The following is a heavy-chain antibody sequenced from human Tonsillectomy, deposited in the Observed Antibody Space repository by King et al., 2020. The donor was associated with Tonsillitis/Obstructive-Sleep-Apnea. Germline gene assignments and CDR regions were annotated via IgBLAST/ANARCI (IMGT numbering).Heavy chain of an antibody. V-gene: IGHV3-33*01. CDR1: GFTFSSYG. CDR3: ARDQQADGDYSWDY. J-gene: IGHJ4*02. D-gene: IGHD4-17*01. CDR2: IWYDGNNK. Sequence: VQLVESGGGVVQPGGSLRLSCAASGFTFSSYGMHWVRQAPGEGLEWVAVIWYDGNNKYYADSVKGRFTISRDNSKNTLCLQMNSLRAEDTAVYYCARDQQADGDYSWDYWGQGTLVTVSS.